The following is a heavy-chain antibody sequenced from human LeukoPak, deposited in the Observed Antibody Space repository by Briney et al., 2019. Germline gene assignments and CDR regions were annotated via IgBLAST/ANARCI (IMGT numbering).Heavy chain of an antibody. V-gene: IGHV4-59*08. D-gene: IGHD3-10*01. J-gene: IGHJ4*02. CDR3: ARHDFGSGSSTGSNFDY. Sequence: SETLSLTCTVSGASIISYYWSGIRKPPGKGLEWIGYIYYIGGTNYNPSLKSRVTISVDTSKNQFSLKLSSVTAADTAVYYCARHDFGSGSSTGSNFDYWGQGTLVTVSS. CDR2: IYYIGGT. CDR1: GASIISYY.